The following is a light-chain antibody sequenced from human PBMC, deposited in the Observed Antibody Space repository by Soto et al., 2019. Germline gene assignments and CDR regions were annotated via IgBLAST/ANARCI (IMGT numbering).Light chain of an antibody. J-gene: IGKJ1*01. V-gene: IGKV3-15*01. Sequence: EIVMTQSPATLSVSPGERATLFCRASQSVSRNLAWHQQKPGQAPRLLIYGVSTRATGVPARFSGSGSGTEFTLTISSLQSEDFAVYSFQQYYYCPPWTFAQGTRGEIK. CDR2: GVS. CDR3: QQYYYCPPWT. CDR1: QSVSRN.